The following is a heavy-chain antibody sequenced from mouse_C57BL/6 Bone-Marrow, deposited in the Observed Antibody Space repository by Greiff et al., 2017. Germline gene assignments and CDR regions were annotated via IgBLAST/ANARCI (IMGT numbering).Heavy chain of an antibody. CDR2: INPSTGGT. V-gene: IGHV1-42*01. D-gene: IGHD1-1*01. J-gene: IGHJ2*01. Sequence: EVQLQQSGPELVKPGASVKISCKASGYSFTGYYMNWVKQSPEKSLEWIGEINPSTGGTTYNQKFKAKATLTVDKSSSTAYMQLKSLTSEDSAVYYCARTITTVGLDYWGQGTTLTVSS. CDR3: ARTITTVGLDY. CDR1: GYSFTGYY.